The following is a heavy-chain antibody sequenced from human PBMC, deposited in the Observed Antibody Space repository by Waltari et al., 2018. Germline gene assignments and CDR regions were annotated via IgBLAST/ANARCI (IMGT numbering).Heavy chain of an antibody. Sequence: QVQLVQSGAEVKKPGSSVKVSCKASGGTFSSYAISWVRQAPGQGLEWMGWMNPNSGNTGYAQKFQGRVTMTRNTSISTAYMELSSLRSEDTAVYYCARVDGRTSYYYYYYMDVWGKGTTVTVSS. CDR2: MNPNSGNT. D-gene: IGHD2-2*01. V-gene: IGHV1-8*02. CDR1: GGTFSSYA. J-gene: IGHJ6*03. CDR3: ARVDGRTSYYYYYYMDV.